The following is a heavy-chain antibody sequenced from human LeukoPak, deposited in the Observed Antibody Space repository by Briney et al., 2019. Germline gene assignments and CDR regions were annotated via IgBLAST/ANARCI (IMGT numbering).Heavy chain of an antibody. D-gene: IGHD2-8*01. J-gene: IGHJ3*02. CDR3: AANGPGSRDAFDI. V-gene: IGHV1-58*02. Sequence: ASVKVSCKASGFTFSSSAMQWVRQARGQRLEWIGWIVVGSGNTNYAQKVQERVTITRDMSTSTAYMELSSLRSEDTAVYYCAANGPGSRDAFDIWGQGTMVTVSS. CDR2: IVVGSGNT. CDR1: GFTFSSSA.